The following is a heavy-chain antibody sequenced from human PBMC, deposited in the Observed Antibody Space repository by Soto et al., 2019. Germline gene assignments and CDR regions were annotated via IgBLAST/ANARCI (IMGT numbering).Heavy chain of an antibody. CDR1: GFTFSAYW. D-gene: IGHD1-1*01. J-gene: IGHJ4*02. Sequence: GGSLRLSCSVSGFTFSAYWMHLVRQVPGKGLTCVARISDDGSTATYADSVKGRFVISRDNAKNSLYLEMNTLRADDSGLYYCARGPRVSSTGTGAHWGRGTLVTVSS. CDR2: ISDDGSTA. V-gene: IGHV3-74*01. CDR3: ARGPRVSSTGTGAH.